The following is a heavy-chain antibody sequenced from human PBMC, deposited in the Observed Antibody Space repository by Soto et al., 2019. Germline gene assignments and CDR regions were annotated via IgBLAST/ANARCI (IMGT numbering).Heavy chain of an antibody. CDR3: ARSSGYATPLDR. J-gene: IGHJ4*02. Sequence: QVQLQESGPGLVKPSETLSLTCAVSGGSLQNFYWSWVRQSPGKPLEWIGYIYFRGTTYYHPSLESRVTISLDASRNQFSLNLISMTAADTAVYYCARSSGYATPLDRWGQGTLVTVSS. CDR2: IYFRGTT. V-gene: IGHV4-59*01. D-gene: IGHD3-22*01. CDR1: GGSLQNFY.